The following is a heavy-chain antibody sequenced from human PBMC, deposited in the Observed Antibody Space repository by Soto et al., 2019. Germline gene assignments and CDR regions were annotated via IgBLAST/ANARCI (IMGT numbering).Heavy chain of an antibody. CDR3: ARDLPVAYCGGDCYFDY. D-gene: IGHD2-21*02. J-gene: IGHJ4*02. V-gene: IGHV3-21*01. Sequence: PGGSLRLSCAASGFTFSSYSMNWVRQAPGKGLEWVSSISSSSSYIYYADSVKGRFTISRDNAKNSLYLQMNSLRAEDTAVYYYARDLPVAYCGGDCYFDYWGQGTLVTVSS. CDR2: ISSSSSYI. CDR1: GFTFSSYS.